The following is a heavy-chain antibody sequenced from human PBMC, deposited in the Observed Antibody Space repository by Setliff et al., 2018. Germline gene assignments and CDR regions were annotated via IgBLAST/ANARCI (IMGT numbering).Heavy chain of an antibody. V-gene: IGHV3-53*01. D-gene: IGHD4-17*01. Sequence: PGGSLRLSCAASGFSVGSTYMTWVRQAPGKGLECVSGMYGVGATFYADSVKGRFTISRDISENTLYLQMNSLRPEDTAVYYCAKDRVPDGYWDFDYWGQGILVTVSS. J-gene: IGHJ4*02. CDR3: AKDRVPDGYWDFDY. CDR2: MYGVGAT. CDR1: GFSVGSTY.